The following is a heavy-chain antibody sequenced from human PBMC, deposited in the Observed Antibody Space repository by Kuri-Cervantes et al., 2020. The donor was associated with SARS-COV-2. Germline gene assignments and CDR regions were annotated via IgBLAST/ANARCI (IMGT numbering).Heavy chain of an antibody. CDR1: GYTFTSYG. Sequence: ASVKVSCKASGYTFTSYGISWVRQAPGQGLEWMGWISAYNGNTNYAQKLQGRVTMTTDTSTSTAYMELSSLRSEDTAVYYCARDVAGTIFGVVIRNDAFDIWGQGTMVTVSS. J-gene: IGHJ3*02. V-gene: IGHV1-18*01. CDR2: ISAYNGNT. D-gene: IGHD3-3*01. CDR3: ARDVAGTIFGVVIRNDAFDI.